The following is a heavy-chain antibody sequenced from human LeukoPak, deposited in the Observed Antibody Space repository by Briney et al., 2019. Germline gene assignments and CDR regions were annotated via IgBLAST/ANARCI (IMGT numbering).Heavy chain of an antibody. V-gene: IGHV1-8*03. Sequence: ASVKVSCKASGYTFTSYDINWVRQATGQGLEWMGWMNPNSGNTGYAQKFQGRVTITRNTSISTAYMELSSLRSEDTAVYYCARAYDSSGYERDAFDIWGQGTMVTVSS. CDR3: ARAYDSSGYERDAFDI. CDR1: GYTFTSYD. D-gene: IGHD3-22*01. J-gene: IGHJ3*02. CDR2: MNPNSGNT.